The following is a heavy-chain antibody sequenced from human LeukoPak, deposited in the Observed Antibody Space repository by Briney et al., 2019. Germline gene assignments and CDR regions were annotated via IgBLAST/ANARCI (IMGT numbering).Heavy chain of an antibody. CDR1: GFTFSSYA. V-gene: IGHV3-23*01. CDR2: ISGSGGST. D-gene: IGHD3-3*01. CDR3: AKRPTDYDFWSGEYYFDY. Sequence: GGSLRLSCAASGFTFSSYAMSWVRQAPGKGLEWVSAISGSGGSTYYADSVKGRFTISRDNSKNTLYLQMNSLRAEDTAVYYCAKRPTDYDFWSGEYYFDYWSQGTLVTVSS. J-gene: IGHJ4*02.